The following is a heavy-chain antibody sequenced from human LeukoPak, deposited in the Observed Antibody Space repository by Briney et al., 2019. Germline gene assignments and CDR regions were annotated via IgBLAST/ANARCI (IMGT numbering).Heavy chain of an antibody. V-gene: IGHV3-7*05. Sequence: PGGSLRLACAAPGFTFSIYWMSWVRQAPGKGLEWVANIKQDGSEKYYVDSVKGRFTISRDNATNSLYLQMNSLRAEDTAVYYCARGGDYLDFWGQGTLVTVSS. CDR2: IKQDGSEK. J-gene: IGHJ4*02. CDR1: GFTFSIYW. CDR3: ARGGDYLDF.